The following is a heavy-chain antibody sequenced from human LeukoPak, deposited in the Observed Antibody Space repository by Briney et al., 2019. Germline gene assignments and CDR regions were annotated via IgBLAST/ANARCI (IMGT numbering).Heavy chain of an antibody. V-gene: IGHV3-7*01. CDR1: GFTFSSYW. Sequence: GGSLRLSCAASGFTFSSYWMSWVRQAPGKGLEWVANIKQDGSEKYYVDSVKGRFTISRDNARNSLYLQMNSLRAEDTAVYYCARDLGAVAGTEFDYWGQGTLVTVSS. J-gene: IGHJ4*02. D-gene: IGHD6-19*01. CDR2: IKQDGSEK. CDR3: ARDLGAVAGTEFDY.